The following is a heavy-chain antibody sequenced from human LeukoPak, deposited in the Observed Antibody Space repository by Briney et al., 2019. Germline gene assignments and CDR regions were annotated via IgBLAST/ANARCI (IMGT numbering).Heavy chain of an antibody. Sequence: ASVKVSCKASGYTFTSYGISWVRQAPGQGLEWMGWISAYNGNTNYAQKLQGRVTMTTDTSTSTAYMELRSLRSDDTAVYYCARAPPGGSGSYLFDYWGQGTMVTVSS. CDR3: ARAPPGGSGSYLFDY. J-gene: IGHJ4*02. CDR2: ISAYNGNT. D-gene: IGHD3-10*01. V-gene: IGHV1-18*01. CDR1: GYTFTSYG.